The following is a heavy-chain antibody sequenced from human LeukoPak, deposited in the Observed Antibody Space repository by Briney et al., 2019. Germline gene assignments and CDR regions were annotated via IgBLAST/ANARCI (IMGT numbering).Heavy chain of an antibody. J-gene: IGHJ4*02. D-gene: IGHD6-13*01. Sequence: GGSLRLSCAASGFTFSSYAMSWVRQAPGKGLEWVSAISGIGGSTYYADSVKGRFTISRDNSKNTLYLQMNSLRAEDTAVYYCAKGLLNVAAAGIDYWGQGTLVTVSS. CDR2: ISGIGGST. V-gene: IGHV3-23*01. CDR3: AKGLLNVAAAGIDY. CDR1: GFTFSSYA.